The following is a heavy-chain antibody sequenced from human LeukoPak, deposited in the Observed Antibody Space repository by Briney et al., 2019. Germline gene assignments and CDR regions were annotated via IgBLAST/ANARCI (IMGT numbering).Heavy chain of an antibody. Sequence: GGSLRLSCAASGFTFSTYAMTWGRHATGEGLEWGSAISGTGVSTYYAESVKGRFTISRDTSKNTLYLQMNSLRAEDTAVYFCASAVITTKDGDNPWGTFDYWGQGTLVTVSS. CDR1: GFTFSTYA. CDR2: ISGTGVST. CDR3: ASAVITTKDGDNPWGTFDY. J-gene: IGHJ4*02. V-gene: IGHV3-23*01. D-gene: IGHD5-24*01.